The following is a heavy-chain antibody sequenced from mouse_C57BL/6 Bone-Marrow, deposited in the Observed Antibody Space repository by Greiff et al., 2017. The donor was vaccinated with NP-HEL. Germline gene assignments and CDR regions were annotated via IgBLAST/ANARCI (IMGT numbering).Heavy chain of an antibody. V-gene: IGHV1-9*01. CDR3: ARSSSAYYSLFYAMDY. J-gene: IGHJ4*01. CDR2: ILPGSGST. D-gene: IGHD2-12*01. CDR1: GYTFTGYW. Sequence: QVQLQQSGAELMKPGASVKLSCKATGYTFTGYWIEWVKQRPGHGLEWIGEILPGSGSTNYNEKFKGKATFTADTSSNTAYMQLSSLTTEDSAIYYCARSSSAYYSLFYAMDYWGQGTSVTVSS.